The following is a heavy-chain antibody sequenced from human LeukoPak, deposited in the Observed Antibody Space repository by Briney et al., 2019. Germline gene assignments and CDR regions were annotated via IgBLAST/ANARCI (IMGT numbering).Heavy chain of an antibody. D-gene: IGHD3-10*01. V-gene: IGHV4-34*01. Sequence: SETLSLTCAVYGGSFSGYYWNWIRQPPGKGLEWIGEINHSGSTNYNPSLKSRVTISVDTSKNQFSLKLSSVTAADTAVYYCARVRGSSGSYDAFDIWGQGTMVTVSS. J-gene: IGHJ3*02. CDR3: ARVRGSSGSYDAFDI. CDR1: GGSFSGYY. CDR2: INHSGST.